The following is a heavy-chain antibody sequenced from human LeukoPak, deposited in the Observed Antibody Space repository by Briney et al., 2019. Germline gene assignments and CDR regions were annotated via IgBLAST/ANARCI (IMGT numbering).Heavy chain of an antibody. J-gene: IGHJ4*02. Sequence: PGGSLRLSCAASGFTFSSYGMHWVRQAPGKGLEWVAFIRYDGSNKYYADSVKGRFTISRDNSKNSLYLQMNSLRAEDTAVYYCARDRRLWSDYWGQGTLVNVS. D-gene: IGHD3-16*01. CDR1: GFTFSSYG. CDR3: ARDRRLWSDY. CDR2: IRYDGSNK. V-gene: IGHV3-30*02.